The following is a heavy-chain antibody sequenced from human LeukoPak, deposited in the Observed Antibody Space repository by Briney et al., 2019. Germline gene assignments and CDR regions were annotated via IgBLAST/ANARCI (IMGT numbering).Heavy chain of an antibody. CDR2: ISGSGGST. V-gene: IGHV3-23*01. CDR1: GFTFSSYA. J-gene: IGHJ2*01. CDR3: AKKRVISTPDAIDWYFDL. D-gene: IGHD3-16*02. Sequence: GGSLRLSCAASGFTFSSYAMSWVRQAPGKGLEWVSAISGSGGSTYYADSVKGRFTISRDNSKNTLYLQMNSLRAEDTAVYYCAKKRVISTPDAIDWYFDLWGRGTLVTVSS.